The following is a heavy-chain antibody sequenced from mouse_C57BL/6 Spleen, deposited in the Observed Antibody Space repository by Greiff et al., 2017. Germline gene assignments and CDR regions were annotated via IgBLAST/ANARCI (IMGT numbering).Heavy chain of an antibody. CDR1: GYTFTDYE. CDR3: TRYDGYYFDV. V-gene: IGHV1-15*01. CDR2: IDPETGGT. D-gene: IGHD2-3*01. Sequence: VQLVESGAELVRPGASVTLSCKASGYTFTDYEMHWVKQTPVHGLEWIGAIDPETGGTAYNQKFKGKAILTADKSSSTAYMELRSLTSEDSAVYYCTRYDGYYFDVWGTGTTVTVSS. J-gene: IGHJ1*03.